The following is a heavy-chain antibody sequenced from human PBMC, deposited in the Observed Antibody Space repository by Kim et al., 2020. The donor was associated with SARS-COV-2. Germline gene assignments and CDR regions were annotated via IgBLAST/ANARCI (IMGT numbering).Heavy chain of an antibody. CDR2: T. CDR3: ARVLVATVFDY. D-gene: IGHD5-12*01. V-gene: IGHV1-18*01. Sequence: TNYAQKLQGRVTMTTDTSTSTAYMELRSLRSDDTAVYYCARVLVATVFDYWGQGTLVTVSS. J-gene: IGHJ4*02.